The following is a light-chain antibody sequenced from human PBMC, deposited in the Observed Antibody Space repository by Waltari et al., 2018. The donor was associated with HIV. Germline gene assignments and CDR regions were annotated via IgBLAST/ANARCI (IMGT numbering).Light chain of an antibody. CDR1: QSISSY. Sequence: DIQMTQSPSSLSASVGDRVTITCRASQSISSYLNWYQQKPGKVPKLLIYAASSLQSGVPSRFSGSGSGTDFTLTISSLQHEDFATYYCQQSYSTPPWTFGQGTKVEIK. V-gene: IGKV1-39*01. CDR3: QQSYSTPPWT. J-gene: IGKJ1*01. CDR2: AAS.